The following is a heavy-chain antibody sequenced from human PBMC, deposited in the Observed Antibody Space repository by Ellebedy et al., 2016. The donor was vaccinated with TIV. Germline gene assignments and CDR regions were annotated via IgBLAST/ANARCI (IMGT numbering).Heavy chain of an antibody. Sequence: GESLKISCAASEFTFSSFGMYWVRQAPGKGLEGPAFIRYDGSTTFYADSVEGRFTISRDNSKNKLFLQMNSLRPEDTALYYFAKDGIASTYDYWGQGTLVTVSS. V-gene: IGHV3-30*02. CDR1: EFTFSSFG. CDR3: AKDGIASTYDY. D-gene: IGHD6-13*01. J-gene: IGHJ4*02. CDR2: IRYDGSTT.